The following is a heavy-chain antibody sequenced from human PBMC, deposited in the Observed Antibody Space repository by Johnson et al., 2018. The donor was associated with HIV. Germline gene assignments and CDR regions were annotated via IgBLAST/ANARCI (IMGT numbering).Heavy chain of an antibody. CDR3: AKERRAPRAFDI. V-gene: IGHV3-30*18. Sequence: QGQLVESGGGVVQPGRSLRLSCAASGFTFSSYGMHWVRQAPGKGLEWVAVISYDGNNKYYVDSVKGRFTISRDNSENTLYLQMTSLRPEETAVYYCAKERRAPRAFDIWGQGTMVTVSS. J-gene: IGHJ3*02. CDR1: GFTFSSYG. CDR2: ISYDGNNK.